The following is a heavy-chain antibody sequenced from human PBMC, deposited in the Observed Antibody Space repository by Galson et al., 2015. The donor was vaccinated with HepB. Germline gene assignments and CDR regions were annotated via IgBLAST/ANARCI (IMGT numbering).Heavy chain of an antibody. Sequence: SLRLSCAASGFTFSSYAMHWVRQAPGKGLEWVAVISYDGSNIYYADSVKGRFTISRDNSKNTLYLQMNSLRAEDTAVYYCARVGFHDFWSGFMDVWGKGTTVTVSS. J-gene: IGHJ6*04. CDR3: ARVGFHDFWSGFMDV. CDR1: GFTFSSYA. CDR2: ISYDGSNI. V-gene: IGHV3-30-3*01. D-gene: IGHD3-3*01.